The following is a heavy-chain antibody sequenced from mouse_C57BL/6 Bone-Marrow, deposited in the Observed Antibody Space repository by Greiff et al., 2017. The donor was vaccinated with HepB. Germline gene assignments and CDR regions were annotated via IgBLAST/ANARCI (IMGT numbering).Heavy chain of an antibody. CDR1: GYTFTSYW. Sequence: QVQLKQPGAELVKPGASVKLSCKASGYTFTSYWMQWVKQRPGQGLEWIGEIDPSDSYTNYNQKFKGKATLTVDTSSSTAYMQLSSLTSEDSAVYYCARGHYYGSRDYWGQGTTLTVSS. D-gene: IGHD1-1*01. V-gene: IGHV1-50*01. J-gene: IGHJ2*01. CDR3: ARGHYYGSRDY. CDR2: IDPSDSYT.